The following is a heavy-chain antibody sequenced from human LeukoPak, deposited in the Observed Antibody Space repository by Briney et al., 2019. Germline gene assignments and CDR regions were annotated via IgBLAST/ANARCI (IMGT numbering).Heavy chain of an antibody. J-gene: IGHJ4*02. Sequence: NPGGSLSLSCAAPGFTFSNAWMSWVRRAPGKGLEWVGRIKSKSDGGTTEYGAPTKGTFTISRDDSRNTLYLQMNSLKTEDTAMYYCATEYHGGMGDWGQGPLVTVSS. CDR3: ATEYHGGMGD. V-gene: IGHV3-15*01. CDR2: IKSKSDGGTT. D-gene: IGHD2-2*01. CDR1: GFTFSNAW.